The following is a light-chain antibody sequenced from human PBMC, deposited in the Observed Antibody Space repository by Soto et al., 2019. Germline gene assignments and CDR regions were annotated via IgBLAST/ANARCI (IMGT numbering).Light chain of an antibody. Sequence: EIVMTQSPATLSVSPGERATLSCRASQSVSSNLAWYQQKPGQAPRLLIYGASTRATGIPARFSGSGSGTELTLTISSLQTEDLAVYYCQQYDNWPFPSWTFGQGTKVEIK. V-gene: IGKV3-15*01. CDR3: QQYDNWPFPSWT. J-gene: IGKJ1*01. CDR2: GAS. CDR1: QSVSSN.